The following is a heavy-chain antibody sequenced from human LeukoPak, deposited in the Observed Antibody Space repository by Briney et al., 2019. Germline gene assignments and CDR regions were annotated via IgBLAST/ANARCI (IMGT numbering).Heavy chain of an antibody. Sequence: SETLSLTCAVSGASISSSNWWSWVRQPPGKGLEWIGYIYYSGSTNYNPSLKSRVTISVDTSKNQFSLKLSSVTAADTAVYYCATVELGAFDIWGQGTMVTVSS. CDR2: IYYSGST. V-gene: IGHV4-4*02. CDR3: ATVELGAFDI. J-gene: IGHJ3*02. D-gene: IGHD1-7*01. CDR1: GASISSSNW.